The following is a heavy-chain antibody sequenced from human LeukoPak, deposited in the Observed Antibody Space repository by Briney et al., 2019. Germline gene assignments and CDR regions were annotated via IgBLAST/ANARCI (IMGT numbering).Heavy chain of an antibody. Sequence: SETLSLTCTVSGGSISSSSYYWGWIRQPPGKGLEWIGSIYYSGSTYYNPSLKSRVTISVDTSKNQFSLKLSSVTAADTAVYYCASGSYDHIEVVPAAIGWFDPWGQGTLVTVSS. CDR1: GGSISSSSYY. CDR2: IYYSGST. V-gene: IGHV4-39*07. CDR3: ASGSYDHIEVVPAAIGWFDP. D-gene: IGHD2-2*01. J-gene: IGHJ5*02.